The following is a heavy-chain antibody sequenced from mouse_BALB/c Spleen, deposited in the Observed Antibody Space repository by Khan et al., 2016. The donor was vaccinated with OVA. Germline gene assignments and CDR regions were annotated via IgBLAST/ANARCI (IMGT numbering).Heavy chain of an antibody. CDR2: ISYGGGT. CDR3: ARGNYYGYYFDY. J-gene: IGHJ2*01. Sequence: EVQLQESGPGLVKPSQSLSLTCTVTGYSITSGYAWNWIRQFPGNKLEWMGYISYGGGTSYNPSLKSRISITRDTSKNQFFLQLNSVTTEDTATYYCARGNYYGYYFDYWGQGTPLTVSS. D-gene: IGHD1-1*01. V-gene: IGHV3-2*02. CDR1: GYSITSGYA.